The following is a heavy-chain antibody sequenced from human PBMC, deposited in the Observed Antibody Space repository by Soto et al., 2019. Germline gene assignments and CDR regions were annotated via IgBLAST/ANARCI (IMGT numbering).Heavy chain of an antibody. CDR3: ARENGLRYFDWLKEGRGWFDP. V-gene: IGHV1-18*01. Sequence: ASVKVSCKASGYTFTSYGISWVRQAPGQGLEWMGWISAYNGNTNYAQKLQGRVTMTTDTSTSTAYMEPRSLRSDDTAVYYCARENGLRYFDWLKEGRGWFDPWGQGTLVTVSS. CDR2: ISAYNGNT. CDR1: GYTFTSYG. J-gene: IGHJ5*02. D-gene: IGHD3-9*01.